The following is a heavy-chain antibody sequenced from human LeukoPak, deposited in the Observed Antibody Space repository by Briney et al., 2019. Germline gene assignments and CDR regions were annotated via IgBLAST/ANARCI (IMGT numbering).Heavy chain of an antibody. CDR3: AKQTRYDSPAGGRGFDY. Sequence: GGSLRLSCEASGFTFSTYVMSWVRQAPGKGLEWVSGISGSGSITYYADSLKGRFTISRDNSKYTLFLEMSSLRAEDTAVYYCAKQTRYDSPAGGRGFDYWGQGTLVTVSS. J-gene: IGHJ4*02. CDR2: ISGSGSIT. CDR1: GFTFSTYV. D-gene: IGHD3-22*01. V-gene: IGHV3-23*01.